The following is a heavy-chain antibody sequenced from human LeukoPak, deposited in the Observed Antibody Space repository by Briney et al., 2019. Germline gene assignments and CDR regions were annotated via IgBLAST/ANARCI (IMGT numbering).Heavy chain of an antibody. V-gene: IGHV3-21*01. J-gene: IGHJ4*02. CDR1: GVTFSRYS. CDR2: ISSSSSYI. Sequence: GGSLLLSCAASGVTFSRYSMNGGRQAPGKGGEWVSSISSSSSYIYYADSVKGRFTISRDNAKNSLYLQMNSLRAEDTAVYYCYKYSGYEPDYWGQGTLVTVSS. CDR3: YKYSGYEPDY. D-gene: IGHD5-12*01.